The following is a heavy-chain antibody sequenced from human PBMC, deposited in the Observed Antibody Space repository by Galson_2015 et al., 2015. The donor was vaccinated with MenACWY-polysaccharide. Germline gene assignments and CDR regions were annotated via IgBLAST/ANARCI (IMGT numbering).Heavy chain of an antibody. CDR1: GFTFSCYS. J-gene: IGHJ4*02. CDR2: ISSGGTI. CDR3: ARVLKGLVGATPDY. Sequence: LRLSCAASGFTFSCYSMNWVRQAPGKGLEWVSYISSGGTIYYADSVKGQFTISRDNAKNSLYLQMNSLRDDDTAVYYCARVLKGLVGATPDYWGQGTLVTVSS. D-gene: IGHD1-26*01. V-gene: IGHV3-48*02.